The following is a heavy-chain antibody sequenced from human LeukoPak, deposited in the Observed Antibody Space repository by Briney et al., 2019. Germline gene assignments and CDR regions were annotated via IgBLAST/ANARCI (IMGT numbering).Heavy chain of an antibody. J-gene: IGHJ3*02. CDR2: IYYSGST. V-gene: IGHV4-59*08. CDR1: GGSSSSFY. CDR3: ARHLRKAFDI. Sequence: SETLSLTCTVSGGSSSSFYWSWIRQPPGKGLEWIGYIYYSGSTNYNPSLKSRVTISVDTSKNQFSLKLSSVTAADTAVYYCARHLRKAFDIWGQGTMVTVSS.